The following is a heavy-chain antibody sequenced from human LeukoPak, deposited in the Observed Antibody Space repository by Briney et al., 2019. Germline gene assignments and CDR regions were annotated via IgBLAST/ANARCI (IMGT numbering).Heavy chain of an antibody. V-gene: IGHV3-48*03. CDR1: GFTFSSYE. D-gene: IGHD1-26*01. CDR3: ASSPTIVGAAWMNY. Sequence: PGGSLRLSCAASGFTFSSYEMNWVRQAPGKGLEWVSYISSSGSTIYYADSVKGRFTISRDNAKNSLYLQMNSLRAEDTAVYYCASSPTIVGAAWMNYWGQGTLVTVSS. J-gene: IGHJ4*02. CDR2: ISSSGSTI.